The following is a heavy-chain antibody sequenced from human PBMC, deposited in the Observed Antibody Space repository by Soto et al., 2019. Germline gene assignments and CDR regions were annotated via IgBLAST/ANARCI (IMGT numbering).Heavy chain of an antibody. V-gene: IGHV3-30*18. CDR2: ISYDGSNK. CDR3: AKDLRAARPY. D-gene: IGHD6-25*01. Sequence: LRLSCAASGFTFSSYGMHWVRQAPGKGLEWVAVISYDGSNKYYADSVKGRFTISRDNSKNTLYLQMNSLRAEDTAVYYCAKDLRAARPYWGQGTLVTVSS. J-gene: IGHJ4*02. CDR1: GFTFSSYG.